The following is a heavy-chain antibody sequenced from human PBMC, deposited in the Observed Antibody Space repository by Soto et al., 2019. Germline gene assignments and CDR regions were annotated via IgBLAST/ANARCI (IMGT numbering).Heavy chain of an antibody. J-gene: IGHJ6*02. CDR1: GFTFSSYA. D-gene: IGHD2-2*01. Sequence: EVQLLESGGGLVQPGGSLRLSCAASGFTFSSYAMSWVRQAPGKGLEWVSAVSGSGGSTYYADSVKGRFTISRDNSKNTLYLQMKSLRAEDTAVYYCAKADIVVVPAAIYYYYGMDVWGQGTTVTVSS. V-gene: IGHV3-23*01. CDR2: VSGSGGST. CDR3: AKADIVVVPAAIYYYYGMDV.